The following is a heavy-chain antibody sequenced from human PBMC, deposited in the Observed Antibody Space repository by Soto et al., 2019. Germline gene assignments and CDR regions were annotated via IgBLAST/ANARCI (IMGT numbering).Heavy chain of an antibody. CDR2: ISGSDGKT. Sequence: LRLSCAASGFSFGSYALSWVRQAPGKGLEWVSTISGSDGKTFYADSVKGRFSISRDTSQNTLYLQMNSLRADDTAIYYCARWSYLDYWGQGTRVTVSS. CDR3: ARWSYLDY. V-gene: IGHV3-23*01. D-gene: IGHD3-3*01. J-gene: IGHJ4*02. CDR1: GFSFGSYA.